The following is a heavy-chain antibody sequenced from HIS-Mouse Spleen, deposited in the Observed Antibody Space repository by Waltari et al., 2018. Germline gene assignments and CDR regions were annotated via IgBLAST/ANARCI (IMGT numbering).Heavy chain of an antibody. CDR2: ISWNSGSI. Sequence: SGISWNSGSIGYADSVKGRFTISRDNAKNSLYLQMNSLRAEDTALYYCAKDLRPAYSSSPYFDYWGQGTLVTVSS. CDR3: AKDLRPAYSSSPYFDY. J-gene: IGHJ4*02. D-gene: IGHD6-6*01. V-gene: IGHV3-9*01.